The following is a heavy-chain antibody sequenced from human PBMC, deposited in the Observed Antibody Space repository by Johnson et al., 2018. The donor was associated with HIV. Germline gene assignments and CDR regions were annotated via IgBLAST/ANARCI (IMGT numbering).Heavy chain of an antibody. CDR3: ARDGGETVVGSGAFDI. Sequence: QMQLVESGGGLVQPGGSLRLSCAASGFTFSSYAMHWVRQAPGKGLEWVAVISYDGSNKYYADSVKGRFTISRDHSKNTLYLQMNSLGAEDTAVYYCARDGGETVVGSGAFDIWGQGTMVTVSS. J-gene: IGHJ3*02. CDR1: GFTFSSYA. D-gene: IGHD4-23*01. V-gene: IGHV3-30*04. CDR2: ISYDGSNK.